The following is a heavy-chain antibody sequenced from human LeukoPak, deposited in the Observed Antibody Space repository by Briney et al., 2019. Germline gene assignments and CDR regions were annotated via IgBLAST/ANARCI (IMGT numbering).Heavy chain of an antibody. CDR1: GFTFRNYW. CDR3: ARDFQPRYCSSSSCSPA. J-gene: IGHJ6*02. D-gene: IGHD2-2*01. V-gene: IGHV3-7*03. CDR2: IRPDGSQR. Sequence: GGSLRLSCAASGFTFRNYWMSWVRQAPGEGLEWVANIRPDGSQRYYVDSARGRFTISRDNAKSSLYLQMSSLRPEDTATYYCARDFQPRYCSSSSCSPAWGQGTTVTVSS.